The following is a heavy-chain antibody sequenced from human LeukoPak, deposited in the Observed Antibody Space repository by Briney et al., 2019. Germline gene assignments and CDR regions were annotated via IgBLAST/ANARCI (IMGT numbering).Heavy chain of an antibody. Sequence: SETLSLTCAGYGGSFSGYYWSWIRQPPGKGLEWIGEINHSGSTNYNPSLKSRVTISVDTSKNQFSLKLSSVTAADTAVYYCAGLFDYGDSHYYYYYMDVWGKGTTVTVSS. V-gene: IGHV4-34*01. D-gene: IGHD4-17*01. CDR1: GGSFSGYY. CDR3: AGLFDYGDSHYYYYYMDV. CDR2: INHSGST. J-gene: IGHJ6*03.